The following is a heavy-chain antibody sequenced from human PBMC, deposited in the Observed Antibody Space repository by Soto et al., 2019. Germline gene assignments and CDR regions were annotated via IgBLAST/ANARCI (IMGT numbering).Heavy chain of an antibody. V-gene: IGHV1-18*01. J-gene: IGHJ4*02. D-gene: IGHD3-22*01. Sequence: QVQLVQSGAEVKKPGASVKVSCKASGYTFTSYGISWVRQAPGQGLEWMGWISAYNGNTNYAQKLQGRVTMTTDTSTSTAYMDLRSLRSDDTAVYYCARDKNGYYDSSGPPHYWGQGTLVTVSS. CDR3: ARDKNGYYDSSGPPHY. CDR2: ISAYNGNT. CDR1: GYTFTSYG.